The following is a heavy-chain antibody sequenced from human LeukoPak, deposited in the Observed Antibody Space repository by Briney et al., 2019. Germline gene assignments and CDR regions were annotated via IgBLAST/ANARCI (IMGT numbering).Heavy chain of an antibody. CDR1: GFTFSSYA. CDR2: RSYDGSNK. Sequence: SGGSLRLSCAASGFTFSSYAMHWVRQAPGKGLEWVAVRSYDGSNKYYADSVKGRFTISRDNSKNTLYLQMNSLRAEDTAVYYCARELTYCSGGSCYNDYWGQGTLVTVSS. D-gene: IGHD2-15*01. V-gene: IGHV3-30-3*01. J-gene: IGHJ4*02. CDR3: ARELTYCSGGSCYNDY.